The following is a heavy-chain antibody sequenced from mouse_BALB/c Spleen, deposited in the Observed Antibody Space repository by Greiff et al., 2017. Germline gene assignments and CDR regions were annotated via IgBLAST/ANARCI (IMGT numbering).Heavy chain of an antibody. D-gene: IGHD1-1*01. CDR3: ARNYGSSWNYAMDY. CDR2: INPYNDGT. V-gene: IGHV1-14*01. CDR1: GYTFTSYV. J-gene: IGHJ4*01. Sequence: VQLQQSGPELVKPGASVKMSCKASGYTFTSYVMHWVKQKPGQGLEWIGYINPYNDGTKYNEKFKGKATLTSDKSSSTAYMELSSLTSEDSAVYYCARNYGSSWNYAMDYWGQGTSVTVSS.